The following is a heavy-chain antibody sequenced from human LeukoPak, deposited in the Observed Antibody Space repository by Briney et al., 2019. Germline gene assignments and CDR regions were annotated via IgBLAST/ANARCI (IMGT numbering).Heavy chain of an antibody. CDR2: ISVYNGNR. V-gene: IGHV1-18*01. Sequence: ASVKVSCKASGYTFTSYGISWVRQAPGQGLEWMGWISVYNGNRSDAQKLQDRITMTTDTFTSTAYMELRSLRSDDTAVYYRARGPYGYYFDYWGQGTLVTVSS. CDR1: GYTFTSYG. J-gene: IGHJ4*02. D-gene: IGHD4-17*01. CDR3: ARGPYGYYFDY.